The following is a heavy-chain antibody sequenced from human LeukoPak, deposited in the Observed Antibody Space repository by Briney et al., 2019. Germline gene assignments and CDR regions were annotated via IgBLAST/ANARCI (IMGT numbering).Heavy chain of an antibody. CDR3: AISPYDYEGNWFDP. Sequence: SVKVSCKASGGTFSSYAISWVRQAPGQGLEWMGGIIPIFGTANYAQKFQGRVTITADESTSTAYMELSSLRSEDTAVYYCAISPYDYEGNWFDPWGQGTLVTVSS. D-gene: IGHD5-12*01. CDR2: IIPIFGTA. J-gene: IGHJ5*02. CDR1: GGTFSSYA. V-gene: IGHV1-69*13.